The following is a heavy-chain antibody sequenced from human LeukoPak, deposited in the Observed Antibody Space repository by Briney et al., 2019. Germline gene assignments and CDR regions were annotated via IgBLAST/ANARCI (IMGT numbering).Heavy chain of an antibody. CDR3: TRDRNDYGDPDAFDI. V-gene: IGHV3-21*01. D-gene: IGHD4-17*01. Sequence: GGSLRLSCAASGFTFSDFAMNWVRQAPGKGLEWVSSITRVSTYTYYSESVQGRFTISRDNHKDFLYLQLNRLRGDDSGIYYCTRDRNDYGDPDAFDIWGQGTVVTVSS. CDR1: GFTFSDFA. CDR2: ITRVSTYT. J-gene: IGHJ3*02.